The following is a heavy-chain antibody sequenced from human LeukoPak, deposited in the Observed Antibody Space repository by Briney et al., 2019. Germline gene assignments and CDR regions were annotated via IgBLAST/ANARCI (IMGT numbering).Heavy chain of an antibody. CDR3: AKQGSTAIRGYFDY. D-gene: IGHD2-2*02. Sequence: PGRSLRLSCAASGFTFSSYTMSWVRQAPVQGLALVSVISGSGGSTYYADSVKGRFTISRDNSKNTLYLQMNSLRAEDTAVYYCAKQGSTAIRGYFDYWGQGTLVTVSS. V-gene: IGHV3-23*01. CDR2: ISGSGGST. J-gene: IGHJ4*02. CDR1: GFTFSSYT.